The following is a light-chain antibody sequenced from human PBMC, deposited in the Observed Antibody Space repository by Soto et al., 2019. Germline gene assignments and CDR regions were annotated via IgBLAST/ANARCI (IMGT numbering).Light chain of an antibody. Sequence: QSALTQPASVSGSPGQSITISCTGSSSDVGAYNYVSWYQQHPGKAPKLIIYEVTNRPSGVSNRFSGSKSDNTASLTISGLQAEDEADYYCSSYATSTTPCVFGTGTKLTVL. J-gene: IGLJ1*01. V-gene: IGLV2-14*01. CDR3: SSYATSTTPCV. CDR1: SSDVGAYNY. CDR2: EVT.